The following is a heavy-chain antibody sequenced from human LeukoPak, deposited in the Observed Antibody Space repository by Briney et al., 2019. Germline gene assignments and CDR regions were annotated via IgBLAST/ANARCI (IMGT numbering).Heavy chain of an antibody. D-gene: IGHD6-13*01. J-gene: IGHJ4*02. CDR2: INPSGGST. Sequence: ASVKVSCKASGYTFTSYYMHWVRQAPGQGLEWMGIINPSGGSTSYAQKFQGRVTMTRDTSTSTVYMELSSLRSEDTAVYYCASSIAAAGTLSYWGQGTLVTVSS. V-gene: IGHV1-46*01. CDR1: GYTFTSYY. CDR3: ASSIAAAGTLSY.